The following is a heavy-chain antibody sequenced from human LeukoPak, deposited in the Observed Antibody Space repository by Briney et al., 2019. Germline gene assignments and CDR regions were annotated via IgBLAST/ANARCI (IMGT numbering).Heavy chain of an antibody. CDR1: GFTFSSYA. J-gene: IGHJ4*02. CDR3: AKQGAGIGD. CDR2: FSVSDATT. V-gene: IGHV3-23*01. Sequence: TGGSLRLSCAASGFTFSSYAMSWVRQAPGKGLEWVSGFSVSDATTYYADSVKGRFTITRDNSKNTLYLQMSSLRAEDTAVYYCAKQGAGIGDWGQGTLVTVSS. D-gene: IGHD6-19*01.